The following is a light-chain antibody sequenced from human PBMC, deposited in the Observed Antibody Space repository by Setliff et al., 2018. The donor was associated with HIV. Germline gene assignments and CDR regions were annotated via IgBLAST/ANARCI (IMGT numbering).Light chain of an antibody. V-gene: IGLV2-14*03. CDR2: DVS. Sequence: QSALAQPASVSGSPGQSITISCTGTSSDVGGYSFVPWYQQHPGKAPKLMIYDVSNRPSGVSNRFSGSKSGNTASLTVSGLQAEDEADYYCSSYTSRSTGVFGGGTKVTVL. CDR3: SSYTSRSTGV. J-gene: IGLJ3*02. CDR1: SSDVGGYSF.